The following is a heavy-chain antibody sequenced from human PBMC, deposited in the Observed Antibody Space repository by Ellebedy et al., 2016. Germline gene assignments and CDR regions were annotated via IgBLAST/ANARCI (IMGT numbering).Heavy chain of an antibody. CDR1: GFTFSDYY. CDR3: ARDLSAYDSTADAFDI. V-gene: IGHV3-11*01. D-gene: IGHD3-22*01. J-gene: IGHJ3*02. Sequence: GGSLRLSCAASGFTFSDYYMSWIRQAPGKGLEWVSYISSSGSTIYYADSVKGRFTISRDNAKNSLYLQMNSLRAEDTAVYYCARDLSAYDSTADAFDIWGQGTMVTVSS. CDR2: ISSSGSTI.